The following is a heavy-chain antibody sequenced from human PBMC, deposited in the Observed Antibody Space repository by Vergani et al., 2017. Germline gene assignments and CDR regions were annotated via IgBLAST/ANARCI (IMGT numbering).Heavy chain of an antibody. J-gene: IGHJ5*02. D-gene: IGHD3-22*01. V-gene: IGHV4-59*01. Sequence: QLQLQESGPGLVKPSETLSLTCTVSGGSISSYYWSWIRQPPGKGLEWIGYIYYSGSTNYNPSLKSRVTISVDTSKNQFSLKLSSVTAADTAVYYCARVYPTITMIVLPGWFDPWGQGTLVTVSS. CDR2: IYYSGST. CDR3: ARVYPTITMIVLPGWFDP. CDR1: GGSISSYY.